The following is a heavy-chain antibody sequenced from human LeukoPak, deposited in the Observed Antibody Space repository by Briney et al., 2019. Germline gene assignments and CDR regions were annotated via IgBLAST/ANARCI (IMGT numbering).Heavy chain of an antibody. CDR2: INQDGSEK. J-gene: IGHJ4*02. CDR3: ARTYSSGWYMN. Sequence: GGSLRLSCAASGFTFSDYWMTWVRQAPGKGLEWVANINQDGSEKYYVDSVKGRFTISRDNAKNSLYLQMYSLRAEDTAVYYCARTYSSGWYMNWGQGTLVTVSS. CDR1: GFTFSDYW. V-gene: IGHV3-7*01. D-gene: IGHD6-19*01.